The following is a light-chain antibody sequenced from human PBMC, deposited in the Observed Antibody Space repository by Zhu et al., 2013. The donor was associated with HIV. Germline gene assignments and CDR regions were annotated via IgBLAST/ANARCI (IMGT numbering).Light chain of an antibody. CDR2: GTS. CDR1: QTVTSNY. V-gene: IGKV3-20*01. J-gene: IGKJ4*01. Sequence: DIVMTQSPATLSVSPGERATLSCRASQTVTSNYLAWYQQKPGQAPTLLIYGTSSRATGIPDRFSGSGSGTDFTLSISRLDPEDFAVYYCQQNDSSSLTFGGGTTVEI. CDR3: QQNDSSSLT.